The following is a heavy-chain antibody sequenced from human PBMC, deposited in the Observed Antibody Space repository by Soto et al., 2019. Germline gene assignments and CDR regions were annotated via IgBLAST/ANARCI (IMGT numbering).Heavy chain of an antibody. CDR3: ARGDSSTWLFEF. CDR1: GGSIRSYY. D-gene: IGHD6-13*01. V-gene: IGHV4-59*12. J-gene: IGHJ4*02. Sequence: QVQLQESGPGLVKPSETLSLTCTVSGGSIRSYYWSWIRQPPGKGLEWIAYIYYSGSTNYNPSLKSRVTISVDTAKNQFSLKLSSVTAADTAVYYCARGDSSTWLFEFRGQGTLVTVSS. CDR2: IYYSGST.